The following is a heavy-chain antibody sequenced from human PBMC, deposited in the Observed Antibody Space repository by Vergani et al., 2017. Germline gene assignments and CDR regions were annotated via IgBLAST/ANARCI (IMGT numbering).Heavy chain of an antibody. J-gene: IGHJ6*02. D-gene: IGHD1-20*01. CDR1: GFSLSNARMG. Sequence: QVTLKESGPVLVKPTETLTLTCTVSGFSLSNARMGVSWIRQPPGKALEWLAHIYWDDDKRYSPSLKSRLTITKDTSKNQVVLTMTNMDPVDTATYYCARRAITRDYYYGMDVWGQGTTVTVSS. CDR2: IYWDDDK. CDR3: ARRAITRDYYYGMDV. V-gene: IGHV2-5*08.